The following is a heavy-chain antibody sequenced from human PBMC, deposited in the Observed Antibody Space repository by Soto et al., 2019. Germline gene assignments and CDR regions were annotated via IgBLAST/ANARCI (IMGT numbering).Heavy chain of an antibody. CDR1: GFTFSSYA. CDR2: ISGSGGST. J-gene: IGHJ6*02. V-gene: IGHV3-23*01. D-gene: IGHD3-10*01. Sequence: GGSLRLSCAASGFTFSSYAMSWVRQAPGKGLEWVSAISGSGGSTYYADSVKGRFTISRDNSKNTLYLQMNSLRAEDTALYYCASFVEYGSGSYYKRYYYGMDVWGQGTTVTVSS. CDR3: ASFVEYGSGSYYKRYYYGMDV.